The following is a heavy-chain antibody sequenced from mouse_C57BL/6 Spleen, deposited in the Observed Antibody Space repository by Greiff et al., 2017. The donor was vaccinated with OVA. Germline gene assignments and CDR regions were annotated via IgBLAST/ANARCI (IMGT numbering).Heavy chain of an antibody. CDR2: IRLKSDNYAT. D-gene: IGHD3-2*02. J-gene: IGHJ4*01. V-gene: IGHV6-3*01. CDR1: GFTFSNYW. CDR3: TPSSGYGNYAMDY. Sequence: EVKLMESGGGLVQPGGSMKLSCVASGFTFSNYWMNWVRQSPEKGLEWVAQIRLKSDNYATHYAESVKGRFTISRDDSKSSVYLQMNNLRAEDTGIYYCTPSSGYGNYAMDYWGQGTSVTVSS.